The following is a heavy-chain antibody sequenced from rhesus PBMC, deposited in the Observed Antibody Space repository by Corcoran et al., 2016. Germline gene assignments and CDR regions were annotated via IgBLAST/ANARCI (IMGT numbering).Heavy chain of an antibody. CDR1: GFTFSSYG. J-gene: IGHJ4*01. Sequence: EVQLVETGGGLVQPGGSLKLSCAASGFTFSSYGMSWVRQAPGKGLEWVSAINRGGGITYYTDSVKGRFTISRDNSKNTLSLQMNSLRAEDTAVYYCAKAGGAAAVVWGQGVLVTVSS. CDR2: INRGGGIT. CDR3: AKAGGAAAVV. V-gene: IGHV3S5*01. D-gene: IGHD6-25*01.